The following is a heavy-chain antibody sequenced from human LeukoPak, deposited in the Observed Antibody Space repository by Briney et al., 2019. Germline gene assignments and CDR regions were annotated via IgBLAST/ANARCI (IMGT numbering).Heavy chain of an antibody. J-gene: IGHJ4*02. V-gene: IGHV3-7*01. CDR1: GFTFDDYG. D-gene: IGHD5-18*01. CDR2: IKQDGSEK. Sequence: GGSLRLSCAASGFTFDDYGMSWVRQAPGKGLEWVANIKQDGSEKDYVDSVKGRFTISRDNAKNSLFLQMNSLRADDTAVYYCARSPYIHLWVYNFDYWGQGTLVTVSS. CDR3: ARSPYIHLWVYNFDY.